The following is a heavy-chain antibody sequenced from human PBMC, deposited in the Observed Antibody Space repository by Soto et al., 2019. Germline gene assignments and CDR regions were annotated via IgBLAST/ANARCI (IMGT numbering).Heavy chain of an antibody. CDR3: AKDGVVLVPAAPGVLLAY. V-gene: IGHV3-30*18. CDR2: ISYDGSNK. J-gene: IGHJ4*02. D-gene: IGHD2-2*01. Sequence: GGSLRLSCAASGFTFSSYGMHWVRQAPGKGLEWVAVISYDGSNKYYADSVKGRFTISRDNSKNTLYLQMNSLRAEDTAVYYCAKDGVVLVPAAPGVLLAYWGQGTLVTVSS. CDR1: GFTFSSYG.